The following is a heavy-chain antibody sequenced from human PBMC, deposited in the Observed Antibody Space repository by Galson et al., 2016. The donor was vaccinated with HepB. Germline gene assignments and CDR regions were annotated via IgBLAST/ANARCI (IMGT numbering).Heavy chain of an antibody. V-gene: IGHV3-23*01. Sequence: SLRLSCAASGFTFRNYALSWVRRAPGKGLEWVSHIDGPTPNTHYADSVRGRFSIYRDNSRDTLYLQMDLLTAEDSALYYCTTWLSHHFDYWGQGTRVTVSS. D-gene: IGHD6-19*01. CDR2: IDGPTPNT. CDR3: TTWLSHHFDY. CDR1: GFTFRNYA. J-gene: IGHJ4*02.